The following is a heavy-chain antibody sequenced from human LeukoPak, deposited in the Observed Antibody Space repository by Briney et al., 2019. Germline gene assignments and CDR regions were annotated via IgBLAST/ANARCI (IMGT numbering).Heavy chain of an antibody. CDR2: IYTSGST. V-gene: IGHV4-61*02. Sequence: PSETLSLTCTVSGGSISSGSYYWSWIRQPAGKGLEWIGRIYTSGSTNYNPSLKSRVTISVDTSKNQFSLKLSSVTAADTAVYYCARGGSSSFGNDYWGQGTLVTVSS. J-gene: IGHJ4*02. CDR3: ARGGSSSFGNDY. D-gene: IGHD6-6*01. CDR1: GGSISSGSYY.